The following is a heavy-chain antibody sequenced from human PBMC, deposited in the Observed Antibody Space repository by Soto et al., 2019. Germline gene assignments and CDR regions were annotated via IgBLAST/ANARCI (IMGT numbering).Heavy chain of an antibody. CDR1: GGSISSGGYY. D-gene: IGHD5-18*01. V-gene: IGHV4-31*03. CDR2: IYYSGST. J-gene: IGHJ4*02. CDR3: ARKGQLWSTQYFDY. Sequence: SETLSLTCTVSGGSISSGGYYWSWIRQHPGKGLEWIGYIYYSGSTYYNPSLKSRVTISVDTSKNQFSLKLSSVTAADTAVYYCARKGQLWSTQYFDYWGQGTLVTVSS.